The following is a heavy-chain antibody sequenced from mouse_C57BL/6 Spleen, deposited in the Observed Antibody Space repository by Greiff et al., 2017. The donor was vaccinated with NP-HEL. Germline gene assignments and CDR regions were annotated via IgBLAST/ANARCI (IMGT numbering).Heavy chain of an antibody. CDR1: GYTFTSYW. CDR2: IHPSDSDT. V-gene: IGHV1-74*01. Sequence: QVQLKQPGAELVKPGASVKVSCKASGYTFTSYWMHWVKQRPGQGLEWIGRIHPSDSDTNYNQKFKGKATLTVDKSSSTAYMQLSSLTSEDSAVYYCVYSNYEGNYAMDYWGQGTSVTVSS. CDR3: VYSNYEGNYAMDY. J-gene: IGHJ4*01. D-gene: IGHD2-5*01.